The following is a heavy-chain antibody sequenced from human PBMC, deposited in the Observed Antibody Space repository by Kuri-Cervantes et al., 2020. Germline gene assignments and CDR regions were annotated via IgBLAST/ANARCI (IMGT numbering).Heavy chain of an antibody. Sequence: LSLTCAASGFTFSSYAMHWVRQAPGKGLEWVAVISYDGSNKYYADSVKGRFTISRDNSKNTLYLQMNSLKTEDTAVYYCTTDWNYDILTGAKDPYFDYWGQGTLVTVSS. CDR2: ISYDGSNK. J-gene: IGHJ4*02. CDR3: TTDWNYDILTGAKDPYFDY. CDR1: GFTFSSYA. V-gene: IGHV3-30-3*01. D-gene: IGHD3-9*01.